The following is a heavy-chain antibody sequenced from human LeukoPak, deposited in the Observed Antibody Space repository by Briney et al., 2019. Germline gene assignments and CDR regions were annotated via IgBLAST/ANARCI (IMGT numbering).Heavy chain of an antibody. CDR3: AKGGESGGSCYSVQH. J-gene: IGHJ1*01. V-gene: IGHV3-23*01. D-gene: IGHD2-15*01. CDR2: ISGSGGRT. CDR1: GFTFSSYA. Sequence: GGSLRLSCAASGFTFSSYAMSWVRQAPGKGLEWVSSISGSGGRTYYADSVKGRFTISRDNSKNTLYLQMNSLRAEDTAVYYCAKGGESGGSCYSVQHWGQGTLVTVSS.